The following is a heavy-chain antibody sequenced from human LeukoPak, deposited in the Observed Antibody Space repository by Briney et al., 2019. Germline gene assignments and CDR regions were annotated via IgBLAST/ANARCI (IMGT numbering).Heavy chain of an antibody. Sequence: ASVTVSFKASGYTFTGYYMHWVRQAPGQGLEWMGWIKPNSGGTNYAQKFQGRVTMTRDTSISTAYMELSRLRSDDTAVYYCARIPSAAADYWGQGTLVTVSS. CDR1: GYTFTGYY. CDR3: ARIPSAAADY. CDR2: IKPNSGGT. J-gene: IGHJ4*02. D-gene: IGHD6-13*01. V-gene: IGHV1-2*02.